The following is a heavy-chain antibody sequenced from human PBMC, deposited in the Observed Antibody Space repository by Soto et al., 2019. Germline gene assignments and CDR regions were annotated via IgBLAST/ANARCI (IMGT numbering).Heavy chain of an antibody. J-gene: IGHJ1*01. D-gene: IGHD4-17*01. CDR3: ARVTNYGKRGGEYFQH. V-gene: IGHV1-69*12. CDR2: IIPIFGTA. Sequence: QVQLVQSGAEVTKPGSSVKVSCKASGGTFSSYAISWVRQAPGQGLEWMGGIIPIFGTANYAQKFQGRVTITADESTSTAYMELSTLRSEDTAVYYCARVTNYGKRGGEYFQHWGQGTLVTVSS. CDR1: GGTFSSYA.